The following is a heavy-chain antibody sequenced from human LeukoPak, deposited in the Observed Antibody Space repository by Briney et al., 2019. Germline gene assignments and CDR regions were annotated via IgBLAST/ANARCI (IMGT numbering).Heavy chain of an antibody. Sequence: PGGSLRLSCAASGFTFSSYAMHWVRQAPGKGLEYVSAISSNGGSTYYANSVKGRFTISRDNSKNTLYLQMGSLRAEGMAVYYCARVPYYYYMDVWGKGTTVTVSS. CDR1: GFTFSSYA. CDR3: ARVPYYYYMDV. V-gene: IGHV3-64*01. J-gene: IGHJ6*03. CDR2: ISSNGGST.